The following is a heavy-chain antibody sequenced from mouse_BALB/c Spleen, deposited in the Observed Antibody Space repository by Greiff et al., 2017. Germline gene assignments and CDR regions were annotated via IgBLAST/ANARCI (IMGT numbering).Heavy chain of an antibody. CDR2: INPYNDGT. V-gene: IGHV1-14*01. Sequence: EVHLVESGPELVKPGASVKMSCKASGYTFTSYVMHWVKQKPGQGLEWIGYINPYNDGTKYNEKFKGKATLTSDKSSSTAYMELSSLTSEDSAVYYCAIPSYAMDYWGQGTSVTVSS. CDR1: GYTFTSYV. D-gene: IGHD5-1-1*01. J-gene: IGHJ4*01. CDR3: AIPSYAMDY.